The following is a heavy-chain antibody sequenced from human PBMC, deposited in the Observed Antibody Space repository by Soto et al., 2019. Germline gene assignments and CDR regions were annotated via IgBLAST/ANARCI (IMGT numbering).Heavy chain of an antibody. Sequence: QVQLVESGGGVVQPGRSLRLSCAASGFTFSSYGMHWVRQAPGKGLEWVAVIWYDGSNKYYADSVKGRFTISRDNSKNTLYLQMNSLRAEDTAVYYCARHGSGGTEELAFDIWGQGTMVTVSS. CDR3: ARHGSGGTEELAFDI. CDR2: IWYDGSNK. V-gene: IGHV3-33*01. CDR1: GFTFSSYG. J-gene: IGHJ3*02. D-gene: IGHD6-19*01.